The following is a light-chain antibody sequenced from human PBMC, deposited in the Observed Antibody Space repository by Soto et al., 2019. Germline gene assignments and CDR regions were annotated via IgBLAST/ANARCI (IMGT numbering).Light chain of an antibody. V-gene: IGLV1-40*01. CDR1: SSNIGAGYD. Sequence: QSVLTQPPSVSGAPGQRVTISCTGSSSNIGAGYDVHWYQQLPGTAPKLLIYGTSNRPSGVPDRFSGSKSGTSASLAITGLQAEDEADYYCQSYDSNLSGNVVFGGGTKLTV. CDR2: GTS. CDR3: QSYDSNLSGNVV. J-gene: IGLJ2*01.